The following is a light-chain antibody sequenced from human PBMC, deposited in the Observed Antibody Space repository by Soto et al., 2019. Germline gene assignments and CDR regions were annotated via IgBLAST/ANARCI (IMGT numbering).Light chain of an antibody. V-gene: IGKV1-33*01. CDR2: DAS. Sequence: VQLTQSPSTLSASVGDRVAISCQASQSVVNYLNWFQQRPGKAPQLLISDASHLEPGVPSRFSGQRSGTDFTLIISSLQPEDFATYYCQQYEELPLTFGGGTRVEV. CDR1: QSVVNY. J-gene: IGKJ4*01. CDR3: QQYEELPLT.